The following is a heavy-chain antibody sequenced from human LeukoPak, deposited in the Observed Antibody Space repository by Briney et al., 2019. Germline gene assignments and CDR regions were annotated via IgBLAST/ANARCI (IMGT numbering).Heavy chain of an antibody. CDR2: ISGSGGST. CDR3: ASRMDFYAHFDY. V-gene: IGHV3-23*01. Sequence: GGSLRLSCAASGFTFSSYAMSWVRQAPGKGLEWVSGISGSGGSTYYADSVKGRFTISRDNSKNTLYLQMNSLRAEDTAVYYCASRMDFYAHFDYWGQGTLVTVSS. D-gene: IGHD2/OR15-2a*01. CDR1: GFTFSSYA. J-gene: IGHJ4*02.